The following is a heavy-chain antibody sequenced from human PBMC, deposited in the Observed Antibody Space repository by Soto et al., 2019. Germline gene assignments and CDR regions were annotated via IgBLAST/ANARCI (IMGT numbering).Heavy chain of an antibody. CDR1: GGTFSSYA. V-gene: IGHV1-69*13. CDR3: ARQPSSSWYYYYGMDV. Sequence: SVKGSCKGSGGTFSSYAISWVRQAPGQGLEWMGGIIPIFGTANYAQKFQGRVTITADESTSTAYMELSSLRSEDTAVYYCARQPSSSWYYYYGMDVWAQGTTVTVSS. J-gene: IGHJ6*02. CDR2: IIPIFGTA. D-gene: IGHD6-13*01.